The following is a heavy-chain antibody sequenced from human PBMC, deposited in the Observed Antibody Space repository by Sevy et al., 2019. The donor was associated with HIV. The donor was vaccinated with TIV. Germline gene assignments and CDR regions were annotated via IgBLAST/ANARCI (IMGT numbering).Heavy chain of an antibody. CDR2: IYPGDSDT. D-gene: IGHD3-3*01. CDR3: ARRYDFWSGYPKYYFDY. CDR1: GYSFTSYW. J-gene: IGHJ4*02. V-gene: IGHV5-51*01. Sequence: GESLKISCKGSGYSFTSYWIGWVRQMPRKGLEWMGIIYPGDSDTRYSPSFQGQVTISADKSISTAYLQWSSLKASDTAMYYCARRYDFWSGYPKYYFDYWGQGTLVTVSS.